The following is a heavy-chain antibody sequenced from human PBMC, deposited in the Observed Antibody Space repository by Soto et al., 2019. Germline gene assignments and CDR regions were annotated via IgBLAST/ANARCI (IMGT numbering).Heavy chain of an antibody. J-gene: IGHJ5*02. CDR3: ARDESPVTIFGVVIPGGWFDP. CDR2: IYYSGST. V-gene: IGHV4-39*02. D-gene: IGHD3-3*01. Sequence: SETLSLTCTVSGGSISSSSYYWGWIRQPPGKGLEWIGSIYYSGSTYYNPSLKSRVTISVDTSKNQFSLKLSSVAAADTAVYYCARDESPVTIFGVVIPGGWFDPWGQGTLVTVSS. CDR1: GGSISSSSYY.